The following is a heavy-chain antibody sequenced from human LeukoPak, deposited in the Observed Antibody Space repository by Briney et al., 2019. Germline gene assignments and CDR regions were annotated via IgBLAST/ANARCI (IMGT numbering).Heavy chain of an antibody. V-gene: IGHV3-7*03. J-gene: IGHJ4*02. D-gene: IGHD6-19*01. CDR1: GFTFSSHW. CDR3: ARDSTWLLDY. Sequence: GGSLRLSCTASGFTFSSHWMTWVRQPPGKGLEWVANIKEDGSVKYYVDSVKGRFTISRDNTNNALYLQMNSLRADDTAVYFCARDSTWLLDYWGQGTLITVSS. CDR2: IKEDGSVK.